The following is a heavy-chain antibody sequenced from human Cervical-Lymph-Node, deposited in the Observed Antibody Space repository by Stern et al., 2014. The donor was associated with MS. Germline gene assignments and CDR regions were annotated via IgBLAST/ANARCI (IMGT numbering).Heavy chain of an antibody. CDR1: GGSISSGGYY. CDR3: ARSTKYYDSSGYWNYFDY. V-gene: IGHV4-31*01. Sequence: QVQLQESGPGLVKPSQTLSLTCTVSGGSISSGGYYWSWIRQHPGKGLEWIGYIYYSGSTYYNPSLKSLVTISVDTSKNQFSLKLSSVTAADTAVYYCARSTKYYDSSGYWNYFDYWGQGTLVTVSS. CDR2: IYYSGST. J-gene: IGHJ4*02. D-gene: IGHD3-22*01.